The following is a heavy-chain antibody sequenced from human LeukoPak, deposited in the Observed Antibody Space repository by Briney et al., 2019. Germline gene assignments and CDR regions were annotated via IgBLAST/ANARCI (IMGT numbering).Heavy chain of an antibody. J-gene: IGHJ5*02. Sequence: GGSLRLSCAASGFTFSGYWMSWVRQAPGKGLEWVANIKKDGSEKYYVDSVKGRFTISRDNAKNSLYLQMNSLRAEDTAVYYCARDRTEGIAGSVWFDPWGQGTLVTVSS. CDR1: GFTFSGYW. D-gene: IGHD6-13*01. CDR3: ARDRTEGIAGSVWFDP. V-gene: IGHV3-7*01. CDR2: IKKDGSEK.